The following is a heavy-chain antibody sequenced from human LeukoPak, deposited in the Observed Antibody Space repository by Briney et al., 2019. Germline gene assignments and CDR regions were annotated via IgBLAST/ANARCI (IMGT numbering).Heavy chain of an antibody. Sequence: SETLSLTCAVYGGSFSGYYWSWIRQPPGKGLEWIGEINHSGSTNYNPSLKSRVTISVDTSKKQFSLKLSSVTAADTAVYYCARGSTYDFWSGYYFTRYYFDYWGQGTLVTVSS. CDR1: GGSFSGYY. CDR2: INHSGST. D-gene: IGHD3-3*01. CDR3: ARGSTYDFWSGYYFTRYYFDY. V-gene: IGHV4-34*01. J-gene: IGHJ4*02.